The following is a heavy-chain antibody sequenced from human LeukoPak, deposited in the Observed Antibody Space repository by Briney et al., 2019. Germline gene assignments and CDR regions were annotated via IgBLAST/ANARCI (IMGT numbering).Heavy chain of an antibody. V-gene: IGHV3-74*01. CDR1: GFTFSRYW. Sequence: GGSLRLSCAASGFTFSRYWMHWVRQAPGKGLVWVSRINSDGSSTNYADSVKGRFTISRDNAKNTVYLQMKSLSAEDTAMYYCTFSSYGDHVGVDAFDIWGQGTMVTVSS. J-gene: IGHJ3*02. CDR3: TFSSYGDHVGVDAFDI. D-gene: IGHD4-17*01. CDR2: INSDGSST.